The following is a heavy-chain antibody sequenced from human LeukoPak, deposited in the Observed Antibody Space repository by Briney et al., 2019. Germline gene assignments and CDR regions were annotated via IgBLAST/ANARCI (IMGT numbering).Heavy chain of an antibody. CDR3: ARSYYYLNWFDP. CDR2: IYTSGST. D-gene: IGHD3-10*01. J-gene: IGHJ5*02. V-gene: IGHV4-4*09. CDR1: GGSLSSYY. Sequence: SETLSLTCTVSGGSLSSYYWSWIRQPPGKGLEWIGYIYTSGSTNYNPSLKSRVTISVDTSKNQFSLKLSSVTAADTAVYYCARSYYYLNWFDPWGQGTLVTVSS.